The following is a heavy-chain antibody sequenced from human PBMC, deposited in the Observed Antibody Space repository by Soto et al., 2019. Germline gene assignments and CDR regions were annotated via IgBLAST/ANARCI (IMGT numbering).Heavy chain of an antibody. J-gene: IGHJ4*02. CDR3: GREGNFFFGGYSFGFVF. CDR1: GYRFTTFC. Sequence: ASVKVSCKASGYRFTTFCIHWVRQAPGQGLEWMGRMNVDTGGTTYAQKFQGRVTMTRDTSISTAYMEVTNVKSDDTAIYYCGREGNFFFGGYSFGFVFWGQGTRVTVSS. CDR2: MNVDTGGT. V-gene: IGHV1-2*06. D-gene: IGHD5-18*01.